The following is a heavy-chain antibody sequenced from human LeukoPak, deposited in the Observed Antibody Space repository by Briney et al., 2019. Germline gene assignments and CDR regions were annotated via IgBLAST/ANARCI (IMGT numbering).Heavy chain of an antibody. J-gene: IGHJ5*02. CDR2: IKQDGSEK. V-gene: IGHV3-7*01. Sequence: PGGSLRLSCAASGFTFSSYWMSWVRQAPGKGLEWVANIKQDGSEKYYVDSVKGRFTISRDNAKNSLYLQMNSLRAEETAVYYCARDRTSVIAAAGNWFDPWGQGTLVTVSS. CDR3: ARDRTSVIAAAGNWFDP. D-gene: IGHD6-13*01. CDR1: GFTFSSYW.